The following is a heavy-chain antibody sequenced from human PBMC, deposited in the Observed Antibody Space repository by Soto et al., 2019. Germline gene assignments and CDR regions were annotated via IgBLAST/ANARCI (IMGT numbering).Heavy chain of an antibody. Sequence: QLQLQESGPGLVKPSETLSLTCTVSGGSISSSSYYWGWIRQPPGKGLEWIGSIYYSGSTYYNPSLKSRVTISVDTSKTQFSLKLSSVTAADTAVYYCARHVAGYSSGLDYWGQGTLATVSS. J-gene: IGHJ4*02. CDR2: IYYSGST. V-gene: IGHV4-39*01. CDR3: ARHVAGYSSGLDY. D-gene: IGHD6-19*01. CDR1: GGSISSSSYY.